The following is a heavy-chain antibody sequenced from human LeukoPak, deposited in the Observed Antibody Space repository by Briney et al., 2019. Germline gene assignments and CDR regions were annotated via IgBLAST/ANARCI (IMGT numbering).Heavy chain of an antibody. V-gene: IGHV3-21*01. Sequence: GGSLRLSCAASGFTFSSYAMSWVRQAPGKGLEWVSSISSSSSYIYYADSVKGRFTISRDNAKNSLYLQMNSLRAEDTAVYYCARGPGLRFLEWLLSDYFDYWGQGTLVTVSS. D-gene: IGHD3-3*01. J-gene: IGHJ4*02. CDR1: GFTFSSYA. CDR2: ISSSSSYI. CDR3: ARGPGLRFLEWLLSDYFDY.